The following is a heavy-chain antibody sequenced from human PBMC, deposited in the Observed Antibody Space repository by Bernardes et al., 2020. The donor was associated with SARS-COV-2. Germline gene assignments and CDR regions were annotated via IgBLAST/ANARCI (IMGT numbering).Heavy chain of an antibody. CDR3: ARDHSGTYRGALDV. CDR1: GNTFTSYA. J-gene: IGHJ3*01. Sequence: SVKVSCKTSGNTFTSYAVIWVRQAPGQGLECMGGIIPLFGTTNYAQNFQGRVTIAADESTSTVYMELTSLSSDDTAVYYCARDHSGTYRGALDVWGQGTMVTVSS. CDR2: IIPLFGTT. D-gene: IGHD1-26*01. V-gene: IGHV1-69*13.